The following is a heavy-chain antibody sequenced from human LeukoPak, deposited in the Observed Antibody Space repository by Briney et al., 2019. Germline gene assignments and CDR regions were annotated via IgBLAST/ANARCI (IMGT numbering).Heavy chain of an antibody. CDR2: INPNSGGT. V-gene: IGHV1-2*02. Sequence: ASVKVSCKASGYTFTGYYMHWVRQAPGQGLEWMGWINPNSGGTNYAQKFQGRVTMTRDTSISTAYMELSRLRSDDTAVYYCARSNEGPYYFDFWGQETLVTVSS. CDR1: GYTFTGYY. CDR3: ARSNEGPYYFDF. J-gene: IGHJ4*02.